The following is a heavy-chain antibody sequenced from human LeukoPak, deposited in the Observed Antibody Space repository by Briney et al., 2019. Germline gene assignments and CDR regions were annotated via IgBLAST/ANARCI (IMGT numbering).Heavy chain of an antibody. CDR1: GGSISSYN. CDR3: ARLDCSGGSCSRAD. D-gene: IGHD2-15*01. V-gene: IGHV4-59*01. Sequence: SETLSLTCTVSGGSISSYNWSWIRQPPGKGLEWIGYIYYSGSTHCNLSIKRRVTISVETSKNQFSLKLGCVTAADTAVYYCARLDCSGGSCSRADWGQGTVVTVSS. J-gene: IGHJ4*02. CDR2: IYYSGST.